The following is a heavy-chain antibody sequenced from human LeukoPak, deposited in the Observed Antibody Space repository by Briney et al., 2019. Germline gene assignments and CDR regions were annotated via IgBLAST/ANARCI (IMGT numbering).Heavy chain of an antibody. CDR3: AKGYYYDSSGYYHDAFDI. CDR1: GFTFDDYA. CDR2: ISWNSGSI. Sequence: GRSLRLSCAASGFTFDDYAMHWVRQAQGKGLEWVSGISWNSGSIGYADSVKGRFTISRDNAKNSLYLQMNSLRAEDMALYYCAKGYYYDSSGYYHDAFDIWGQGTMVTDSS. V-gene: IGHV3-9*03. D-gene: IGHD3-22*01. J-gene: IGHJ3*02.